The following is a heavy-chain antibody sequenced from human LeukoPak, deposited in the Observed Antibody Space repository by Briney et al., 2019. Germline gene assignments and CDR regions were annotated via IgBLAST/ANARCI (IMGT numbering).Heavy chain of an antibody. CDR3: AKLLLD. CDR2: MTEGGAT. V-gene: IGHV3-23*01. CDR1: GFTLSSSA. Sequence: PGGSLRLSCAASGFTLSSSAMSWVRQAPGKGLEWVSVMTEGGATYYADSVRGRFTISRDNSKNMLYLQMNSLRAEDTAVYYCAKLLLDRGQGALVTVSS. D-gene: IGHD3-22*01. J-gene: IGHJ4*02.